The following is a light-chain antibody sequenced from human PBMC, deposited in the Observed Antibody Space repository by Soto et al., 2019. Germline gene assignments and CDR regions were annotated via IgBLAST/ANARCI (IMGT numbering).Light chain of an antibody. V-gene: IGKV3D-15*01. J-gene: IGKJ1*01. CDR2: GTS. CDR1: QSVGSN. CDR3: QQYNNWPRT. Sequence: EMVMTQSPDTLSVSPGETATLSCRASQSVGSNLAWYQQKPGQAPRLLIYGTSTRATGIPVRFSGSGFGTEFTLTISSLQSEDFAVYFCQQYNNWPRTFGQGTKVDIK.